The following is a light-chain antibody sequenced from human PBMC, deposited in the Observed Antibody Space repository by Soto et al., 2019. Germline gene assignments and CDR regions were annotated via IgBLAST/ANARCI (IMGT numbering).Light chain of an antibody. Sequence: QSALTQPASVSGSPGQSITISCTGTSSDVGNYKYVSWYQQHPGKAPKLMIYEVSNRPSGVSNRFSGSKSGNTASLTISGLQADDEADYYCSSYTTSTTWVFGGGTQLTVL. CDR3: SSYTTSTTWV. CDR1: SSDVGNYKY. J-gene: IGLJ3*02. V-gene: IGLV2-14*01. CDR2: EVS.